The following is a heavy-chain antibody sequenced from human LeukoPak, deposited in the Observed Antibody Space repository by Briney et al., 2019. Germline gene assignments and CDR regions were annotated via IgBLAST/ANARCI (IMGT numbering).Heavy chain of an antibody. J-gene: IGHJ4*02. CDR1: GFTFSSYA. CDR3: AKGSYYDYVWGSYHIDY. Sequence: GGSLRLSCAASGFTFSSYAMSWVRQAPGKGLEWVSAISGSGGSTYYADSVKGRFTISRDNSKNTLYLQMNSLRAEDTAVYYCAKGSYYDYVWGSYHIDYWGQGTLVTVSS. V-gene: IGHV3-23*01. CDR2: ISGSGGST. D-gene: IGHD3-16*02.